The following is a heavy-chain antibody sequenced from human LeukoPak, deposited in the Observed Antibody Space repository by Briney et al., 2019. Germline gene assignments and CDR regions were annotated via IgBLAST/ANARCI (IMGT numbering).Heavy chain of an antibody. CDR3: ARDGYNFHYYYYMDV. D-gene: IGHD5-24*01. Sequence: PSETLSLTCTVSGGSISSGSYYWSWIRQPAGKGLEWIGRIYTSGSTNYNPSLKSRVTISVDTSKNQFSLKLSSVTAADTAVYYCARDGYNFHYYYYMDVWGKGTTVTVSS. J-gene: IGHJ6*03. CDR1: GGSISSGSYY. V-gene: IGHV4-61*02. CDR2: IYTSGST.